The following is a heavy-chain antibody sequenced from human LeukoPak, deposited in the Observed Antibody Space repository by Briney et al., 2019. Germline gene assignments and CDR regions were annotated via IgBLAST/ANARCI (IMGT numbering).Heavy chain of an antibody. D-gene: IGHD2-15*01. CDR3: ARGRRYSYPPFDY. J-gene: IGHJ4*01. CDR2: INHSGST. CDR1: GGSFSGYY. Sequence: SSETLSLTCAVYGGSFSGYYWSWIRQPPGKGLEWIGEINHSGSTNYNPSLKSRVTISVDTSKNQFSLKLSSVTAADTAVYYCARGRRYSYPPFDYWGQEPWSPSPQ. V-gene: IGHV4-34*01.